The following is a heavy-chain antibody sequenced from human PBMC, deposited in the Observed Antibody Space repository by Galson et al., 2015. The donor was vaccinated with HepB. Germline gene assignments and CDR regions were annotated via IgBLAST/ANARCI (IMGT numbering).Heavy chain of an antibody. CDR2: MNPNTGGT. Sequence: SVKVSCKASGYTFPGYNIHWVRQAPGQGLEWMGLMNPNTGGTDYAQKFQGRVTMTRDTSKNQFSLKLSSVTAADTAVYYCASNFISTDYYYGMDVWGQGTTVTVSS. CDR3: ASNFISTDYYYGMDV. CDR1: GYTFPGYN. D-gene: IGHD3-22*01. J-gene: IGHJ6*02. V-gene: IGHV1-2*06.